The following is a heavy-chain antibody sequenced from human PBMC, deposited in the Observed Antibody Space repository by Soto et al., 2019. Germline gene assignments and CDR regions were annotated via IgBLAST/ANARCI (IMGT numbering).Heavy chain of an antibody. D-gene: IGHD6-19*01. CDR2: IYYSGST. V-gene: IGHV4-59*01. Sequence: PSETLSLTCTVSGGSISSYYWSWIRQPPGKGLEWIGYIYYSGSTNYNPSLKSRVTISVDTSKNQFSLKLSSVTAADTAVYYCARGPDTGYSSFDPWGQGTLVTVSS. CDR3: ARGPDTGYSSFDP. CDR1: GGSISSYY. J-gene: IGHJ5*02.